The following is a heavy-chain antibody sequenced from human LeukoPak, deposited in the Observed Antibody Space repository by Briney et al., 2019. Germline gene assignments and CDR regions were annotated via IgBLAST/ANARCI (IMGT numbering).Heavy chain of an antibody. J-gene: IGHJ6*02. CDR1: GSFSDHS. Sequence: SETLSLTCAVYGSFSDHSWSWVRQPPGKGLEWIGEIDEKRRTSYSPSLTSRVTMSVDTSKNQFSLKLSSVTAADTAVYYCASDPIAVSPPHYYYYGMDVWGQGTTVTVSS. D-gene: IGHD6-19*01. CDR2: IDEKRRT. V-gene: IGHV4-34*01. CDR3: ASDPIAVSPPHYYYYGMDV.